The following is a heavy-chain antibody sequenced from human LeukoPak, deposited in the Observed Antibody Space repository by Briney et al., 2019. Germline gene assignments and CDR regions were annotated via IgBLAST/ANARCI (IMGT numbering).Heavy chain of an antibody. CDR2: FDPEDGET. Sequence: ASVKVSCKGSGYTLTELSMHWVRQAPGKGLEWMGGFDPEDGETIYAQKFQGRVTMTEDTSTDTAYMELSSLRSEDTAVYCCATGDILTGYYTEWGQGTLVTVSS. V-gene: IGHV1-24*01. CDR1: GYTLTELS. J-gene: IGHJ4*02. CDR3: ATGDILTGYYTE. D-gene: IGHD3-9*01.